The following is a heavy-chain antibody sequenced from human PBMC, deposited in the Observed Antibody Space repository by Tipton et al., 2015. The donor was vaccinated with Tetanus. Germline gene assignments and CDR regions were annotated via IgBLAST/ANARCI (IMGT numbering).Heavy chain of an antibody. J-gene: IGHJ4*02. CDR2: IWYDGSNK. CDR3: AGAQVEVGANSFVY. V-gene: IGHV3-33*01. Sequence: SLRLSCAASGFTFSSYGMHWVRQAPGKGLEWVAVIWYDGSNKYYADSVKGRFTISRDNSKNTLYLQMNSLRAEDTAVYYCAGAQVEVGANSFVYWGQGTLVTVSS. D-gene: IGHD1-26*01. CDR1: GFTFSSYG.